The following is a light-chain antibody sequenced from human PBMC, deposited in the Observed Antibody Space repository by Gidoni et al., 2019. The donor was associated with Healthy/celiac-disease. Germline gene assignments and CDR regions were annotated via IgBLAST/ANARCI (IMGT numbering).Light chain of an antibody. V-gene: IGKV3-15*01. CDR2: DAS. Sequence: EIVMTQSPATLSVSPGERATLSCRASQSVSSNLAWYQQKPGQAPRLLIYDASTRATGIPARFSGSGSATEFTLTISSLQSEDVAVYYCQQYDNWPRLTFGGGTKVEIK. CDR3: QQYDNWPRLT. CDR1: QSVSSN. J-gene: IGKJ4*01.